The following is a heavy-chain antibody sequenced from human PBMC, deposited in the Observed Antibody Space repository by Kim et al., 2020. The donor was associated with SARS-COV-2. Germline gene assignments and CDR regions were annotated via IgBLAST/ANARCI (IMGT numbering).Heavy chain of an antibody. V-gene: IGHV5-10-1*01. D-gene: IGHD1-1*01. J-gene: IGHJ4*02. CDR3: ARLHNYTSELHYFDS. Sequence: GESLKISCQTTGYTFTNYWITWVRQMPGKRPEWMGRIDPSDSYTKYSPPFQCRVTFPVDKSNNTAYVQWRCLQATVTGMLYCARLHNYTSELHYFDSWGQ. CDR1: GYTFTNYW. CDR2: IDPSDSYT.